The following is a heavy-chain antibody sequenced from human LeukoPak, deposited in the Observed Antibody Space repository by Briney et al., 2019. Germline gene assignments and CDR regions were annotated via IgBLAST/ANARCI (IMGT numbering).Heavy chain of an antibody. V-gene: IGHV3-11*01. J-gene: IGHJ4*02. Sequence: GGSLRLSCAASGFTFSDYYMSWIRQAPGKGLEWVSYISSSGSTINYADSVKGRFTISRDNAKNSLYLQMNSLRAEDTAVYYCARDLTYYYDSSGCPGYWGQGTLVTVSS. CDR2: ISSSGSTI. CDR3: ARDLTYYYDSSGCPGY. D-gene: IGHD3-22*01. CDR1: GFTFSDYY.